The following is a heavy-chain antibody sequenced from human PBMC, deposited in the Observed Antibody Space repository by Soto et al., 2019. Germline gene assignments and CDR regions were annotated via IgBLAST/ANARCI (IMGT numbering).Heavy chain of an antibody. CDR1: GGNISSYA. D-gene: IGHD2-2*02. Sequence: VQDSCKDSGGNISSYACSWVRQATGQELEWSGWIIPIFGTANYAQKFHGRVTITADESTRTAYIELSNLRSEDTAVYYFARGGRVVPAAISHYYYGMDAWGQGTTVTVSS. V-gene: IGHV1-69*01. CDR3: ARGGRVVPAAISHYYYGMDA. J-gene: IGHJ6*02. CDR2: IIPIFGTA.